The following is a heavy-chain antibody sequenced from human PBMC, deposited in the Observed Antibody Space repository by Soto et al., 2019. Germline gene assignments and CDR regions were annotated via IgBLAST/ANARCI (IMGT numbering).Heavy chain of an antibody. CDR2: MNPNSGNT. Sequence: QVQLVQSGAEVKKPGASVKVSCKASGYTFTSYDINWVRQATGQGLEWMGWMNPNSGNTGYAQKFQGRVTMTRNTSRSTAYMELSSLRSGDTAVYYCARASAGWGYFDLWGRGTLVTVSS. CDR3: ARASAGWGYFDL. D-gene: IGHD6-13*01. CDR1: GYTFTSYD. V-gene: IGHV1-8*01. J-gene: IGHJ2*01.